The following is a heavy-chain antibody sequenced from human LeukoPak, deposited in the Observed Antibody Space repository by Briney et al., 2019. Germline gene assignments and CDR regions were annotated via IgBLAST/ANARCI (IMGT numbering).Heavy chain of an antibody. D-gene: IGHD6-13*01. CDR1: GFTIRSQW. CDR2: INSDGSST. J-gene: IGHJ5*02. CDR3: TRGHRSSSWINWLDP. Sequence: GGSLKLSCADSGFTIRSQWMHWVRQGPGTGLVWVSRINSDGSSTFYADSVRGRFTIYRDNAKNTLYLQMNSLRAEDTAVYYCTRGHRSSSWINWLDPWGQGTLVTVSS. V-gene: IGHV3-74*01.